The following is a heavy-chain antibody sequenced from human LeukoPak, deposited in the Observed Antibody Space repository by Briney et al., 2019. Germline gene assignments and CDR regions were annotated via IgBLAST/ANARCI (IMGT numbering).Heavy chain of an antibody. V-gene: IGHV3-23*01. D-gene: IGHD6-6*01. J-gene: IGHJ6*03. CDR2: ISASGGST. Sequence: GGSLRLSCAASGFTFSSYAMSWVRQAPGKGLEWVSAISASGGSTYYADSMKGRFTISRDKSKNTLYLQMNSLRAEDTAVYYCAKAYSSSDYYYMDVWGKGTTVTVSS. CDR1: GFTFSSYA. CDR3: AKAYSSSDYYYMDV.